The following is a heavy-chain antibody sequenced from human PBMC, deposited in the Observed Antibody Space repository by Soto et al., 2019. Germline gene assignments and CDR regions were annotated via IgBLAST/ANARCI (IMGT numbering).Heavy chain of an antibody. CDR1: GFTFSSYA. V-gene: IGHV3-23*01. CDR2: ISGSGDST. D-gene: IGHD2-2*01. Sequence: EVQLLESGGGLVQPGQSVRLSCAASGFTFSSYAMTWVRQAPGKGLEWVSGISGSGDSTYYADSVKGRFTISRDNSKNTVYLQMNSLRAEDTAVYYCAKWAQYCSSTSCFIDYWGQGTLVTVSS. J-gene: IGHJ4*02. CDR3: AKWAQYCSSTSCFIDY.